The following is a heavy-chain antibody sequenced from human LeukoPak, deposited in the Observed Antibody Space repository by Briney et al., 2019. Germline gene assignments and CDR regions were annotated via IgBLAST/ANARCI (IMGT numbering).Heavy chain of an antibody. V-gene: IGHV3-53*01. CDR1: GFTASSNY. CDR3: ARGYGGYEHNWFDP. J-gene: IGHJ5*02. D-gene: IGHD5-12*01. CDR2: IYSGGST. Sequence: GGSLRLSCAASGFTASSNYMTWVRQAPGKGLEWVSVIYSGGSTYYADSVKGRFTISRDNSKNTLYLQMNSLRAEDTAVYYCARGYGGYEHNWFDPWGQGTLVTVPS.